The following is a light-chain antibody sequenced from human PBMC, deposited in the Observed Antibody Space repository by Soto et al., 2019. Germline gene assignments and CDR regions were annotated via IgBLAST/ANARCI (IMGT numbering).Light chain of an antibody. CDR2: KVS. V-gene: IGKV2-30*02. CDR1: QTLVHSDGNTY. CDR3: MQGTHWNT. J-gene: IGKJ2*01. Sequence: DVVMTQSPLSLPVTLGQPASISCRSSQTLVHSDGNTYLNWFQQRPGQSPRRLIYKVSNRDSGVPDRFSGSGSGTVFTLKISRVEAEDVGVYYCMQGTHWNTFGQGTKVDIK.